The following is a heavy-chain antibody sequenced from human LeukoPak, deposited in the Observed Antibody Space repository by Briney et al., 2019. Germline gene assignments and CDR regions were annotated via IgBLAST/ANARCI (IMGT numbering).Heavy chain of an antibody. CDR2: ISGSGGST. CDR3: AKDLSGYSSSSAL. CDR1: GFTFSSYA. J-gene: IGHJ4*02. Sequence: GGSLRLSCAASGFTFSSYAMSWVRQAPGTGLEWVSAISGSGGSTYYADSVKGRFTISRDNSKNTLYLQMNSLRAEDTAVYYCAKDLSGYSSSSALWGQGTLVTVSS. D-gene: IGHD6-6*01. V-gene: IGHV3-23*01.